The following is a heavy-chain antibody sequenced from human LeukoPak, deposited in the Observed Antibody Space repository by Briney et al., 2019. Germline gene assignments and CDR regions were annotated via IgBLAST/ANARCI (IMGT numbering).Heavy chain of an antibody. CDR2: ISSSSSTI. V-gene: IGHV3-48*01. J-gene: IGHJ4*02. Sequence: GGSLRLSCAASGFTFSSYSMNWVRQAPGKGLEWVSYISSSSSTIYYADSVKGRFTISRDNAKNSLYLQMNNLRAEDTAVYYCARVVAARNNWGQGTLVTVSS. D-gene: IGHD6-13*01. CDR3: ARVVAARNN. CDR1: GFTFSSYS.